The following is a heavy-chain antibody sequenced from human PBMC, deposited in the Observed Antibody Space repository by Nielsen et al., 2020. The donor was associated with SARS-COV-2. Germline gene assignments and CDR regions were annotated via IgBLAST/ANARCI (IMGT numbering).Heavy chain of an antibody. Sequence: GESLKISCAASGFTFSNAWMSWVRQAPGKGLEWVGRIKSKTDGGTTDYAAPVKGRFTISRDDSKNTLYLQMNSLKTEDTAVYYCTTDPSSGWYMIDYWGQGTLVTVSS. J-gene: IGHJ4*02. V-gene: IGHV3-15*01. D-gene: IGHD6-19*01. CDR1: GFTFSNAW. CDR3: TTDPSSGWYMIDY. CDR2: IKSKTDGGTT.